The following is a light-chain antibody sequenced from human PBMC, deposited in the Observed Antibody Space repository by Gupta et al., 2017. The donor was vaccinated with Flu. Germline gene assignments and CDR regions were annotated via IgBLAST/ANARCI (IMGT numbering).Light chain of an antibody. CDR3: QQYNSYPFT. V-gene: IGKV1-5*03. J-gene: IGKJ2*01. Sequence: DIQMTQSPPTLLASVGDRVTITCRASQSISSRLAWYQLKPGKAPKVLVYKASNLEGGVPSRFSGSGSGTEFTLTISSLQPDDFATFYCQQYNSYPFTFGQGTKVEIK. CDR2: KAS. CDR1: QSISSR.